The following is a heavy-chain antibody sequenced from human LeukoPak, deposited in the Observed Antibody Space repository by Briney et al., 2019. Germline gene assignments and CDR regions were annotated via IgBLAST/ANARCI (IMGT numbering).Heavy chain of an antibody. CDR2: INPSGGST. Sequence: GASVKVSCKASGYTFTNYYLHWVRQAPGQGLEWMAMINPSGGSTTYAQKFQGRVTMTRDTSTSTVYMELSRLRYEDTAVYYCARAMVRGLSNPFDSWGQGTLVTVSS. D-gene: IGHD3-10*01. J-gene: IGHJ4*02. CDR1: GYTFTNYY. CDR3: ARAMVRGLSNPFDS. V-gene: IGHV1-46*01.